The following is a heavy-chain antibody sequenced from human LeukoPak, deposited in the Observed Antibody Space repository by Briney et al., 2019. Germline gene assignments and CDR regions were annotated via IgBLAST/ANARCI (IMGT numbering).Heavy chain of an antibody. CDR2: INPNSGGT. Sequence: ASVKVSCKASGYTFTGYYMHWVRQAPGQGLEWMGRINPNSGGTNYAQKFQGRVTMTRGTSISTAYMELSRLRSDDTAVYYCARAMTTVTTRWFDPWGQGTLVTVSS. J-gene: IGHJ5*02. V-gene: IGHV1-2*06. CDR3: ARAMTTVTTRWFDP. D-gene: IGHD4-11*01. CDR1: GYTFTGYY.